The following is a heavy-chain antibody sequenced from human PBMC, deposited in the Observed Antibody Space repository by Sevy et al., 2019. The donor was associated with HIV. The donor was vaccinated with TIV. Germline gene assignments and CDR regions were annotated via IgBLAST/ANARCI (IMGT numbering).Heavy chain of an antibody. V-gene: IGHV3-23*01. Sequence: GGSLRLSCAASGFTFASYGMSWVRQAPGKGLEWVSGFTGSGGSTYYAESVKGRFTISRDNSRNTLYLQMNSLRAEDTDVYYCAKASWLDFWSGYRGFDPWGQGTLVTVSS. CDR3: AKASWLDFWSGYRGFDP. J-gene: IGHJ5*02. CDR2: FTGSGGST. D-gene: IGHD3-3*01. CDR1: GFTFASYG.